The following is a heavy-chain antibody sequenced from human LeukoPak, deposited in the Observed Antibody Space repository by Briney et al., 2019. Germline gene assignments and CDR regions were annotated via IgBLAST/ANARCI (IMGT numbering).Heavy chain of an antibody. CDR2: IYYSGST. V-gene: IGHV4-39*01. J-gene: IGHJ4*02. D-gene: IGHD2-2*01. Sequence: SEAQSLTCTVSGGSISSSSYYWGWIRQPPGKGLEWIGSIYYSGSTYYNPSLKSRVTISVDTSKNQFSLKLSSVAAADTAVYYCARRGAYCSSTSCYHQPLDYWGQGTLVTVSS. CDR3: ARRGAYCSSTSCYHQPLDY. CDR1: GGSISSSSYY.